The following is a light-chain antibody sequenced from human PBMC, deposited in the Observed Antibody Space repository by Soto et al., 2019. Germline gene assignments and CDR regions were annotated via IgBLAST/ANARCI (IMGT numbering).Light chain of an antibody. Sequence: DVVMTQSPLSLPVTLGQPASISCRSSQSLVYSDGNTYLNWFQQRPGQSPRRLIYKVSNRDSGVPDRLSGSGSGTDFTLKISRVEADDVGVYYCMQGTHWPRATFGQGTKLEIK. CDR1: QSLVYSDGNTY. J-gene: IGKJ2*01. CDR3: MQGTHWPRAT. V-gene: IGKV2-30*01. CDR2: KVS.